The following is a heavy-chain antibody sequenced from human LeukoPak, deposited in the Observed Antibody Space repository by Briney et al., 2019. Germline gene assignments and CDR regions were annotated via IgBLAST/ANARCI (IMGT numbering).Heavy chain of an antibody. CDR1: GGSISSGGYY. CDR3: ASHYYDSSGYNVDY. Sequence: SQTLSLTCTVSGGSISSGGYYWSWIRQHPGKGLEWIGYIYYSGSTYYNPSLESRVTISVDTSKNQFSLKLSSVTAADTAVYSCASHYYDSSGYNVDYWGQGTLVTVSS. CDR2: IYYSGST. V-gene: IGHV4-31*03. J-gene: IGHJ4*02. D-gene: IGHD3-22*01.